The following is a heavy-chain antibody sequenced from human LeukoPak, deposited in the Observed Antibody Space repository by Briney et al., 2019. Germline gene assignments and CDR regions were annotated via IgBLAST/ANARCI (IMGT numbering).Heavy chain of an antibody. CDR1: GFTFSSYS. CDR3: ARVVGYCSSTSCYNRLDY. V-gene: IGHV3-21*01. D-gene: IGHD2-2*02. CDR2: ISSSSSYI. J-gene: IGHJ4*01. Sequence: PGGSLRLSCAASGFTFSSYSMKWVRQAPGKGLEGVSSISSSSSYIYYADSVKGRFTISRDNAKNSLYLQMNSLRAEDTAVCYCARVVGYCSSTSCYNRLDYWGQEPWSPSPQ.